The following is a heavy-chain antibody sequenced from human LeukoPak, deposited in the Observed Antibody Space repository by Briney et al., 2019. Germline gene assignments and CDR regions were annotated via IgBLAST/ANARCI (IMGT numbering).Heavy chain of an antibody. J-gene: IGHJ4*02. D-gene: IGHD3-10*01. V-gene: IGHV4-59*01. CDR3: ARGFYGSGSYYKSPFDC. CDR2: IYYSGST. Sequence: PSETLSLTCTVSGVSISSYYWSWIRQPPGKGLEWIGYIYYSGSTNYNASLKSRVSISVDTSKNQFSLRLSSVTAADTAVYYCARGFYGSGSYYKSPFDCWGQGTLVTVSS. CDR1: GVSISSYY.